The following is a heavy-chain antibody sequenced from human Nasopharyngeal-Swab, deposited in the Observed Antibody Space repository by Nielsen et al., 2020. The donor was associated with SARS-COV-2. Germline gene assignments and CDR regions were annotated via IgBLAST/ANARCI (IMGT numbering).Heavy chain of an antibody. CDR3: SRGGAWNDY. V-gene: IGHV3-74*03. CDR2: INSDGTSI. D-gene: IGHD1-1*01. J-gene: IGHJ4*02. Sequence: GESLKISCAAPGFTFPSHWRHWVRQVPGKGLAWVSRINSDGTSITYADSVKGRFTIYRVNAKNTLYLQMTSLSAEDTAVYHCSRGGAWNDYWGQGTLVTVSS. CDR1: GFTFPSHW.